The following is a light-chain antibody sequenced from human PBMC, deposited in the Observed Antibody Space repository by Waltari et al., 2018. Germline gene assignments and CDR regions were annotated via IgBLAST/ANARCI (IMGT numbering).Light chain of an antibody. Sequence: QSALTQPASVSGSPGQSITISCTGSRRDIGDYDYVSWYQHRPTKAPKLMIYEVSSRPAGVPNRFSGSKSGNTASLTIAGLQAEDEATYYCASFTDTRNLVFGGWTKLTVL. CDR2: EVS. J-gene: IGLJ2*01. CDR3: ASFTDTRNLV. CDR1: RRDIGDYDY. V-gene: IGLV2-14*01.